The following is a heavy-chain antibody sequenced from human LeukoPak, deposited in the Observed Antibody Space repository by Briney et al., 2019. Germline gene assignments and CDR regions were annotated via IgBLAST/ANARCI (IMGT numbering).Heavy chain of an antibody. CDR1: DGSISGSSYF. J-gene: IGHJ4*02. CDR3: ARHSGDSSGYLLDY. CDR2: IYYDGST. V-gene: IGHV4-39*01. D-gene: IGHD3-22*01. Sequence: SETLSLTCTVSDGSISGSSYFWGWIRQPPGKGLEWIGSIYYDGSTYYNPSLKSRVTMSLDTSKNQFSLRLSSVTAADTAVYYCARHSGDSSGYLLDYWGQGTLVTVSS.